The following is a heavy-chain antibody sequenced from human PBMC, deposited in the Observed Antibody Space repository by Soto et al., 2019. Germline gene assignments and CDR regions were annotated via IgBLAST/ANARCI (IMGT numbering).Heavy chain of an antibody. CDR3: ARMSHDHVTMAGTGIDY. D-gene: IGHD6-19*01. V-gene: IGHV4-39*01. J-gene: IGHJ4*02. Sequence: PSETLSLTCTVSGGSFSSSIYYWGWIRQPPGKELEWIGSLFHGGTTNYNPSLKSRLTISADTSKNQFSLKLSSVTAADTAVYYCARMSHDHVTMAGTGIDYWGQGTLVTVSS. CDR2: LFHGGTT. CDR1: GGSFSSSIYY.